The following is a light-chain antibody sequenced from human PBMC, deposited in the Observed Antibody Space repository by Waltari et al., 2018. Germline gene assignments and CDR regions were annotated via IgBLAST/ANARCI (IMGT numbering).Light chain of an antibody. Sequence: SNELTQPPSVSVFPGQTARITCSADALADEYAYWYQQKPGQAPVMIIYKDNERPSGIPDRFSGSSSGTTVTLTISAVQAEDEADYFCQSVDSTDSYPVFGGGTKVTVL. J-gene: IGLJ2*01. CDR1: ALADEY. CDR2: KDN. V-gene: IGLV3-25*03. CDR3: QSVDSTDSYPV.